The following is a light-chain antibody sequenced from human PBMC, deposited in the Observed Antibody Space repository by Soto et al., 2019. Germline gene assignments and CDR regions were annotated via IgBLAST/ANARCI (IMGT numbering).Light chain of an antibody. CDR1: SSNIGAGYD. J-gene: IGLJ2*01. V-gene: IGLV1-40*01. CDR3: QSYDSSLSASV. CDR2: GNT. Sequence: QSVLTQPPSVSGAPGQRVTISCTGSSSNIGAGYDVHWYQQLPGTAPKLLIYGNTNRPSGVPDRLSGSKSGTSASLAITGLQAEDEADYYCQSYDSSLSASVFGGGTKVTVL.